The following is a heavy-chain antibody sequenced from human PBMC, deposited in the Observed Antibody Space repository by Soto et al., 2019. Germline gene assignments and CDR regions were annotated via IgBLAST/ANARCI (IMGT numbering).Heavy chain of an antibody. CDR2: FDPEDGET. Sequence: ASVKVSCKVSGNTLSELYMHWVRQAPGKGLEWMGGFDPEDGETIYAQKFQGRVTMAEDTSTDTAYMELSSLRSEDTAVYYCATVFGESNGWYTSYYFDYWGQGTLVTVSS. D-gene: IGHD6-19*01. J-gene: IGHJ4*02. CDR1: GNTLSELY. V-gene: IGHV1-24*01. CDR3: ATVFGESNGWYTSYYFDY.